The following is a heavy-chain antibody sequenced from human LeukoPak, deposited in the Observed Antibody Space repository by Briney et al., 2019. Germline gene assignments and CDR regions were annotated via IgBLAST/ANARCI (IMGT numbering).Heavy chain of an antibody. CDR2: IYYSGST. D-gene: IGHD3-22*01. V-gene: IGHV4-31*03. CDR1: GVSISSGGCY. J-gene: IGHJ1*01. Sequence: SENLSLTCTVCGVSISSGGCYWHWLRQRPGKGLEWIAFIYYSGSTYHNPSLEGRATISTDASKNQFSLRLTSVTAADTAMYYCARGSVFHYDSSGSTERTRDFQYWGQGTLVTVSS. CDR3: ARGSVFHYDSSGSTERTRDFQY.